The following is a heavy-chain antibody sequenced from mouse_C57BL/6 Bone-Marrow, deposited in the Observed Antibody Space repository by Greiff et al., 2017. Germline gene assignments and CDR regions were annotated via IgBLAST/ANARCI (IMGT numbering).Heavy chain of an antibody. CDR3: TRDGVLFFDY. CDR2: ISSGGDYI. J-gene: IGHJ2*01. V-gene: IGHV5-9-1*02. CDR1: GFTFSSYA. Sequence: EVQVVESGEGLVKPRGSLKLSCAASGFTFSSYAMSWVRQTPEKRLEWVAYISSGGDYIYYADTVKGRFTISRDNARNTLYLQMSSLKSEDTAMYYCTRDGVLFFDYWGQGTTLTVSS. D-gene: IGHD1-1*02.